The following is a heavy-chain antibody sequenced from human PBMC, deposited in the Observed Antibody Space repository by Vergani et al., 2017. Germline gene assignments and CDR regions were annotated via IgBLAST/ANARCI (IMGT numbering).Heavy chain of an antibody. V-gene: IGHV3-23*01. CDR3: AKVGRSGVAGTFGAFDI. CDR1: GFTFIMHA. D-gene: IGHD6-19*01. J-gene: IGHJ3*02. Sequence: EVQLLESGGDLVQPGGSLRLSCAASGFTFIMHAMSWVRQAPGKGLEWVSTLSASDRRTHYADSVKGRFTISRDNSKNTLFLHMNSLRPEDTAVYYGAKVGRSGVAGTFGAFDILGQGTMITVSS. CDR2: LSASDRRT.